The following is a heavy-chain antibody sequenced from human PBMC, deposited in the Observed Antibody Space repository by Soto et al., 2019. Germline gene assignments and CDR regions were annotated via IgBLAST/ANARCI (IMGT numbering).Heavy chain of an antibody. CDR3: AREYSSSSQYLYFDV. J-gene: IGHJ2*01. D-gene: IGHD6-6*01. CDR2: IIPITGTT. V-gene: IGHV1-69*01. Sequence: QVQLVQSGAEVKKPGSSVKVSCKVSGGIFSSYAIGWVRQAPGQGLEWMAGIIPITGTTNRAQKFQGRVTVTGDESTTTVYMELSSLTAGDTAVYYCAREYSSSSQYLYFDVWGRGTLVTVSS. CDR1: GGIFSSYA.